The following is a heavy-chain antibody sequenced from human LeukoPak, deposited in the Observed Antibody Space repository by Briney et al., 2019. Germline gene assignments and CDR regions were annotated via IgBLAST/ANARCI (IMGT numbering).Heavy chain of an antibody. CDR3: ARDLGSTRGY. V-gene: IGHV1-2*06. CDR1: GYTFTSYD. Sequence: GASVKVSCKASGYTFTSYDINWVRQATGQGLEWMGRINPNSGGTNYAQKFQGRVTMTRDTSISTAYMELSRLRSDDTAVYFCARDLGSTRGYWGQGTLVTVSS. CDR2: INPNSGGT. J-gene: IGHJ4*02. D-gene: IGHD2-2*01.